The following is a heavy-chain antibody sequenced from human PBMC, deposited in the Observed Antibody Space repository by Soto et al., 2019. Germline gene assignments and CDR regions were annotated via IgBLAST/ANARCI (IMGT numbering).Heavy chain of an antibody. J-gene: IGHJ5*02. Sequence: SETLSLTCAVSGGSISSGGYSWSWIRQPPGKGPEWIAYIYHSGSTYYNPSLKSRVTISLDRSKNQFSLKLSSVTAADTAVYYCARSYYYDTSGSTYNWFDPWGQGTLVTVSS. D-gene: IGHD3-22*01. CDR1: GGSISSGGYS. CDR2: IYHSGST. CDR3: ARSYYYDTSGSTYNWFDP. V-gene: IGHV4-30-2*01.